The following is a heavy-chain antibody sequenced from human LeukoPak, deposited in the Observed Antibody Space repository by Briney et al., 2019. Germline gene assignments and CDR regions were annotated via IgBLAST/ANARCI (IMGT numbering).Heavy chain of an antibody. CDR2: ISYDGSNK. J-gene: IGHJ4*02. CDR1: GFTFSSYG. V-gene: IGHV3-30*18. Sequence: GGSLRLSCAASGFTFSSYGMHWVRQAPGKGLEWVAVISYDGSNKYYADSVKGRFTISRDNSKNTLYLQMNSLRAEDTAVYYCAKDKAVAGSHSDYWGQGTLVTVSS. CDR3: AKDKAVAGSHSDY. D-gene: IGHD6-19*01.